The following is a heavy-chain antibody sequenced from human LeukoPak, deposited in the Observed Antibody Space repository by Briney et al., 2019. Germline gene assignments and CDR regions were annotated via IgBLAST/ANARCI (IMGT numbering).Heavy chain of an antibody. V-gene: IGHV4-59*01. CDR2: IYHSGST. CDR3: ARKSVAVAGTTPIRYSNWFDP. J-gene: IGHJ5*02. CDR1: GGSISGYY. D-gene: IGHD6-19*01. Sequence: SETLSLTCTVSGGSISGYYWSWIRQPPGKGPEWIGYIYHSGSTNYNPSLKSRITISVDTSKNQFSLKLSSVTAADTAVYYCARKSVAVAGTTPIRYSNWFDPWGQGTLVTVSS.